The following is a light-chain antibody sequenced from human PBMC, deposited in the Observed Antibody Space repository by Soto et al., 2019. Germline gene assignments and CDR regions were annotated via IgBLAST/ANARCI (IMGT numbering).Light chain of an antibody. CDR2: DVT. V-gene: IGLV2-14*03. CDR1: SSDVGGYNH. Sequence: QSALTQPASVSGSPGQSITISCTGTSSDVGGYNHVSWYQHYPGKAPKLIIYDVTNRPSGVSNRFSGSKSGNTASLTISGLQAEDEADYFSSSYTRSTIYVFGTGTKVTVL. CDR3: SSYTRSTIYV. J-gene: IGLJ1*01.